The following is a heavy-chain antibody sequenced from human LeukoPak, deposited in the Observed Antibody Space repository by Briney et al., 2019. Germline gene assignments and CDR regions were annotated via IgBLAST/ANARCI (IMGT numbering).Heavy chain of an antibody. D-gene: IGHD3-22*01. J-gene: IGHJ4*02. V-gene: IGHV5-51*01. CDR3: ARQSHYYDSSGYYPLNCFDY. CDR1: GYSFTSYW. CDR2: IYPGDSDT. Sequence: GESLKISCKGSGYSFTSYWIGWVRQMPGKGLEWMGIIYPGDSDTRYSPSFQGQVTISADKSISTAYLQWSSLKASDTAMYYCARQSHYYDSSGYYPLNCFDYWGQGTLVTVSS.